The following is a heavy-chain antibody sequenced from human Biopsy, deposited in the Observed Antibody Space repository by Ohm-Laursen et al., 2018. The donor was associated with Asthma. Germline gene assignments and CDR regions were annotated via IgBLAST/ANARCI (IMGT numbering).Heavy chain of an antibody. D-gene: IGHD6-13*01. CDR2: INPNSGGT. CDR1: GHTFIGCH. CDR3: ARGQKSAGDRWFDP. V-gene: IGHV1-2*06. J-gene: IGHJ5*02. Sequence: VASVKVSCKASGHTFIGCHIHWMRRAPGQGLEWMGRINPNSGGTNYAQKFQGRVTMTRDTSISTAYMEVSRLRSDDTAVYYCARGQKSAGDRWFDPWGQGTLVTVSS.